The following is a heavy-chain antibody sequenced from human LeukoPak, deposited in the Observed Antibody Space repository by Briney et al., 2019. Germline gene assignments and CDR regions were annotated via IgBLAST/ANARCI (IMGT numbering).Heavy chain of an antibody. V-gene: IGHV3-48*04. J-gene: IGHJ3*02. D-gene: IGHD4-17*01. CDR3: AKDQKRGVNYGDYDAFDI. CDR2: ISSSGSTI. Sequence: GGSLRLSCAASGFTFKNYGMNWVRQAPGKGLEWVSYISSSGSTIYYADSVKGRFTISRDNAKNSLYLQMNSLRAEDTAVYYCAKDQKRGVNYGDYDAFDIWGQGTMVTVSS. CDR1: GFTFKNYG.